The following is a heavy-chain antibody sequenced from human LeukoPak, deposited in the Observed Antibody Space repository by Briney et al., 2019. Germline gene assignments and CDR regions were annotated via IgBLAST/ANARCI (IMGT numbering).Heavy chain of an antibody. CDR1: GYTFTSYG. CDR3: ARRSMVRGVIVDYYYGMDV. CDR2: ISAYNGNT. J-gene: IGHJ6*02. Sequence: ASVKVSCKASGYTFTSYGISWVRQAPGQGLEWMGWISAYNGNTNYAQKLQGRVTMTTDTSTSTAYMELRSLRSDDTAVYYCARRSMVRGVIVDYYYGMDVRGQGTTVTVSS. V-gene: IGHV1-18*01. D-gene: IGHD3-10*01.